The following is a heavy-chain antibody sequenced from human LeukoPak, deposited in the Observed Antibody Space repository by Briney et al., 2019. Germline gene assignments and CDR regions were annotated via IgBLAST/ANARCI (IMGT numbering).Heavy chain of an antibody. J-gene: IGHJ4*02. D-gene: IGHD3-16*01. Sequence: GGSLRLSCAASGFTVSDYYMTWICQAPGKGLDWVSYISFSGSTIYYADSVKGRFIISRDTAKNSLYLQMNSLRAEDTAVYYCVRGMGGGVSNFDYWGQGTLVTVSS. CDR2: ISFSGSTI. V-gene: IGHV3-11*04. CDR1: GFTVSDYY. CDR3: VRGMGGGVSNFDY.